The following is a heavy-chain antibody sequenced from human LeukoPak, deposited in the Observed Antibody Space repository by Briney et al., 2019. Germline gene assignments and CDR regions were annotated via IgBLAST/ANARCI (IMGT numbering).Heavy chain of an antibody. J-gene: IGHJ5*02. Sequence: ASVKVSCKASGYTFTRYGISWVRQAPGQGLEWMGWISAYNGNTNYAQKLQGRVTMTTDTSTSTAYMELRSLRSDDTAVYYCARDRKRSSSWYESSDWLDPWGQGTLVTVSS. CDR1: GYTFTRYG. CDR2: ISAYNGNT. D-gene: IGHD6-13*01. CDR3: ARDRKRSSSWYESSDWLDP. V-gene: IGHV1-18*01.